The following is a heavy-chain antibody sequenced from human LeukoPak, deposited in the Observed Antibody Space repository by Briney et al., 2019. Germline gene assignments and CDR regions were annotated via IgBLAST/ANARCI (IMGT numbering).Heavy chain of an antibody. CDR3: IELEKPPI. CDR1: GYIFSDYY. Sequence: ASVKVSCKASGYIFSDYYMHWVRQAPGQGLEWMGWINPNSGGTNYAQKFQGRVTMTRDTSISTAYMELSRLRSDDTAVYYCIELEKPPIWGQGTMVTVSS. D-gene: IGHD1/OR15-1a*01. V-gene: IGHV1-2*02. J-gene: IGHJ3*02. CDR2: INPNSGGT.